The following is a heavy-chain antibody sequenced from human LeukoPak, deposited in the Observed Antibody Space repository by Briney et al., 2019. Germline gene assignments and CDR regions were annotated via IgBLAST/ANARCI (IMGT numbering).Heavy chain of an antibody. V-gene: IGHV3-23*01. Sequence: GGSLRLSCAASGFTFSSYAMSWVRQAPGKGLEWVSGISGSGGTTYYADSVRGRFTISRDNSKNSLSLQVSSLRAEDTAVYYCAKTNGYYSDWGQGTLVTVSS. CDR1: GFTFSSYA. D-gene: IGHD3-22*01. J-gene: IGHJ4*02. CDR3: AKTNGYYSD. CDR2: ISGSGGTT.